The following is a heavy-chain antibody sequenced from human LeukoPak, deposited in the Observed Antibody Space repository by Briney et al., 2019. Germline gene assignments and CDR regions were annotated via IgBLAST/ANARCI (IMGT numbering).Heavy chain of an antibody. J-gene: IGHJ4*02. CDR3: ARWDCSSTSCPFDY. D-gene: IGHD2-2*01. CDR2: IYYSGST. Sequence: SETLSLTCTVSGGSISSGGYYWSWIRQHPGKGLEWIGYIYYSGSTYYNPSLKSRVTISVDTSKNQFSLKLSSVTAADTAVYYCARWDCSSTSCPFDYWGQGTLVTVSS. CDR1: GGSISSGGYY. V-gene: IGHV4-31*03.